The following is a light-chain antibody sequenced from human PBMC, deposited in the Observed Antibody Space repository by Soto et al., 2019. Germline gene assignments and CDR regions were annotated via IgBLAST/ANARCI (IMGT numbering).Light chain of an antibody. J-gene: IGKJ2*01. CDR1: QGISIF. CDR2: AAS. CDR3: LQHNRYPYT. V-gene: IGKV1-17*03. Sequence: DIQMTQSPSAMSASVGDRVTITCRASQGISIFLAWFQQKPGKVLKRLIYAASSLQGGVPSRFSGRGSGTEFTLTISSLQPEDSATYYCLQHNRYPYTFGQGTKLEIK.